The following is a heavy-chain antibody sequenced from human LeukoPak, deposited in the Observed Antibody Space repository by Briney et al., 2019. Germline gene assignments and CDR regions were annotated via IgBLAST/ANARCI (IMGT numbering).Heavy chain of an antibody. V-gene: IGHV3-30*02. CDR2: IRYDGSNK. Sequence: RTGGSLRLSCAASGFTFSSYSMNWVRQAPGKGLEWVAFIRYDGSNKYYADSVKGRFTISRDNSKNTLYLQMNSLRAEDTAVYYCTTFLGIAVADDAFDIWGQGTMVTVSS. CDR3: TTFLGIAVADDAFDI. D-gene: IGHD6-19*01. CDR1: GFTFSSYS. J-gene: IGHJ3*02.